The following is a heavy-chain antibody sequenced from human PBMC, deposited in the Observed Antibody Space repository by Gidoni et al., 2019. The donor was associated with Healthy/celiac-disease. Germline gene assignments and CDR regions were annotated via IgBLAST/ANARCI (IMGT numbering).Heavy chain of an antibody. CDR1: GFTVSRNY. V-gene: IGHV3-66*01. Sequence: VQLVASGGGLVQPGVSLRRSCAASGFTVSRNYMSWVRQAPGKGLEWVAVMYSGGSTYYADSVKGRFTIARDNSKNTLDLQMNSLRAEDTAVYYCAREQPPRPIVVVTATDYWGQGTLVTVSA. D-gene: IGHD2-21*02. J-gene: IGHJ4*02. CDR3: AREQPPRPIVVVTATDY. CDR2: MYSGGST.